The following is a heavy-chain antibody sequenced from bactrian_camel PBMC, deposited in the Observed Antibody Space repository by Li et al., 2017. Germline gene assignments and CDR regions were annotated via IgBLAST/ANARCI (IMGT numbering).Heavy chain of an antibody. D-gene: IGHD6*01. CDR3: AGDPGPVACSRILFGY. CDR2: IDSDGTT. J-gene: IGHJ6*01. V-gene: IGHV3S55*01. Sequence: HVQLVESGGGSVQAGGSLRLSCAASGNTNSSYCMAWYRQAPGKEREGVASIDSDGTTRYGNPMKGRVAISRDTAKNTLYLQMDSLKPEDSATYYCAGDPGPVACSRILFGYWGQGT. CDR1: GNTNSSYC.